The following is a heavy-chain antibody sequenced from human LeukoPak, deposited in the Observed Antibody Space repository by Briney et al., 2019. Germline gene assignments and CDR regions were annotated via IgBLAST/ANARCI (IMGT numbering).Heavy chain of an antibody. CDR3: ARSGAFNYGMDV. D-gene: IGHD3-3*01. V-gene: IGHV3-23*01. J-gene: IGHJ6*02. Sequence: GGSLRLSCAASGFTFSSYAMNWVRQAPGKGLEWVSGISGSGDSTYYADSVKGRFTISRDNSKNTLYLQMNSLRAEDTAVYYCARSGAFNYGMDVWGQGTTVTVSS. CDR1: GFTFSSYA. CDR2: ISGSGDST.